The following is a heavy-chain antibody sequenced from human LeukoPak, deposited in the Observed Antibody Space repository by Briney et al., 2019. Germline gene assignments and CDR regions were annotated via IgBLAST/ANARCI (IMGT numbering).Heavy chain of an antibody. V-gene: IGHV3-21*01. D-gene: IGHD2-15*01. CDR2: ISSTNGHT. CDR1: GFSFSFSN. CDR3: AKDRYSSGPFDY. J-gene: IGHJ4*02. Sequence: TGGSLRLSCAASGFSFSFSNMNWVRQAPGKGLEWVSYISSTNGHTYYADSVNGRFTISRDNSKNTLYLQMNSLRAEDTAVYYCAKDRYSSGPFDYWGQGTLVTVSS.